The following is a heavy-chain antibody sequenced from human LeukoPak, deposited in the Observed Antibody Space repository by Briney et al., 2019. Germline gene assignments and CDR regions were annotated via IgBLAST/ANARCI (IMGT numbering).Heavy chain of an antibody. D-gene: IGHD6-19*01. CDR1: GYTLTELS. CDR3: STGDGVAGCDY. V-gene: IGHV1-24*01. J-gene: IGHJ4*02. Sequence: ASVKVFRKVSGYTLTELSMHWVPQAPGKGLEWMGGFDSEDGETIYAQKFQGRVTMTEDTSTDTAYMELSSLRSEDTAVYYCSTGDGVAGCDYWGQGTLVTVSS. CDR2: FDSEDGET.